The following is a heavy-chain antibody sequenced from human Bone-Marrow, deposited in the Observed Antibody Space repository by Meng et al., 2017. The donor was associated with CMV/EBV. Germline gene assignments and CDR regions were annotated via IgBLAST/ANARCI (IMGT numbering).Heavy chain of an antibody. CDR2: IYYSGST. D-gene: IGHD6-13*01. V-gene: IGHV4-39*07. CDR1: GGSISSSSYY. CDR3: ARGLAAAATKYQFDC. J-gene: IGHJ4*02. Sequence: GSLRLSCTVTGGSISSSSYYWGWIRQPPGKGLEWIGSIYYSGSTYYNPSLKSRVTISVDTSKNQFSLKLSSVTVADTAVYYCARGLAAAATKYQFDCWGQGMLVTVSS.